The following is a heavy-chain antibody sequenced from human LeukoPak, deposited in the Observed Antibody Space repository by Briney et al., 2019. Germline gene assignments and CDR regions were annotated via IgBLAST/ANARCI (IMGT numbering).Heavy chain of an antibody. CDR3: AAILSTVTTSEPFDY. V-gene: IGHV3-7*01. CDR2: IKQDGSEK. CDR1: GFTFSSYG. D-gene: IGHD4-17*01. J-gene: IGHJ4*02. Sequence: QPGGSLRLSCAASGFTFSSYGMSWVRQAPGKGLEWVANIKQDGSEKYYVDSVKGRFTISRDNAKNSLYLQMNSLRAEDTAVYYCAAILSTVTTSEPFDYWGQGTLVTVSS.